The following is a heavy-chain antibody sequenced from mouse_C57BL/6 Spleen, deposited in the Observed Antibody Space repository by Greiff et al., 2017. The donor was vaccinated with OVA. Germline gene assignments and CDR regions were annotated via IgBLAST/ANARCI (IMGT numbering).Heavy chain of an antibody. D-gene: IGHD2-4*01. Sequence: QVHVKQPGAELVKPGASVKVSCKASGYTFTSYWMHWVKQRPGQGLEWIGRIHPSDSDTNYNQKFKGKATLTVDKSSSTAYMQLSSLTSEDSAVYYCAIGVYDYDEGAAMDYWGQGTSVTVSS. CDR2: IHPSDSDT. CDR3: AIGVYDYDEGAAMDY. V-gene: IGHV1-74*01. J-gene: IGHJ4*01. CDR1: GYTFTSYW.